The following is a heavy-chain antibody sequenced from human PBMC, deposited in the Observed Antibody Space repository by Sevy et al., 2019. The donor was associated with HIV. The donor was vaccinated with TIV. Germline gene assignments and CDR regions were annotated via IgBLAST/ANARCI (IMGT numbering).Heavy chain of an antibody. V-gene: IGHV4-59*01. Sequence: SETLSLTCTVSGGSISSYYWSWIRQPPGKGLEWIGFIYYSGNTNYNPSLKSRVTISVDTSKNQFSLKLSSVTAADAAVYVYARGGVRVPGAAFDIWGQGTMVTVSS. CDR2: IYYSGNT. D-gene: IGHD3-10*01. CDR1: GGSISSYY. CDR3: ARGGVRVPGAAFDI. J-gene: IGHJ3*02.